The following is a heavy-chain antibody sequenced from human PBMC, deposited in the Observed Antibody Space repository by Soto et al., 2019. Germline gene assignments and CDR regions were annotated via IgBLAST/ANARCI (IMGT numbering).Heavy chain of an antibody. V-gene: IGHV2-26*01. CDR3: ARTSARMNLDY. J-gene: IGHJ4*02. D-gene: IGHD1-26*01. Sequence: QVTLKESGPVLVKPTETLTLTCTVSGFSLSNARMGVSWIRQPPGKALEWLAHIFSNGETAYSTSLKTRLTISKDPSKSLVVLTMGNMDPVDTATYYCARTSARMNLDYWGQGTLVTVSS. CDR2: IFSNGET. CDR1: GFSLSNARMG.